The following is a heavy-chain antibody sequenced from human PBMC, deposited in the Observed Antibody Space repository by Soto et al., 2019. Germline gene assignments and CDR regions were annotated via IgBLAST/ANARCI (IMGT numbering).Heavy chain of an antibody. Sequence: QVQLQESGPGLVKPSQTLSLTCTVSGASISSGSYYWSCMRQLPGKGLEWIGYISNSGSTYYNPSLKRRVTISVDKSKTQFSLRVSSVTAADTAVYYWARAVYSNHVYWGQGTLVTVSS. CDR3: ARAVYSNHVY. CDR1: GASISSGSYY. D-gene: IGHD4-4*01. CDR2: ISNSGST. J-gene: IGHJ4*02. V-gene: IGHV4-31*03.